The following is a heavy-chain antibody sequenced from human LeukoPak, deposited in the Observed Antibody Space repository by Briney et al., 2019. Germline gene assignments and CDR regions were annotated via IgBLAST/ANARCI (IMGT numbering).Heavy chain of an antibody. D-gene: IGHD3-10*01. V-gene: IGHV4-59*01. CDR2: IYYSGST. J-gene: IGHJ4*02. Sequence: PSETLSLTCTVSGGSISSYYWSWIRQPPGKGLEWIWYIYYSGSTNYNPSLKSRVTISVDTSKNQFSLKLSSVTAADTAVYYCARAPRDYGSGSYLYYYFDYWGQGTLVTVSS. CDR1: GGSISSYY. CDR3: ARAPRDYGSGSYLYYYFDY.